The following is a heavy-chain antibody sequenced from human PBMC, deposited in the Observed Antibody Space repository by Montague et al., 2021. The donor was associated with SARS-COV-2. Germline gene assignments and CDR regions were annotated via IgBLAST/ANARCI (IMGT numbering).Heavy chain of an antibody. Sequence: TLSLTCTVSGGSINRGGYYWSWIRQHPGKGLEWIGYIYYSGSTYYNPSLKSRLTISVDTSKNQFSLKLSSVTAADTAMYYCARVHFVSSGRYPDAFDIWGQGTMVTVSS. CDR3: ARVHFVSSGRYPDAFDI. CDR1: GGSINRGGYY. V-gene: IGHV4-31*03. CDR2: IYYSGST. J-gene: IGHJ3*02. D-gene: IGHD6-19*01.